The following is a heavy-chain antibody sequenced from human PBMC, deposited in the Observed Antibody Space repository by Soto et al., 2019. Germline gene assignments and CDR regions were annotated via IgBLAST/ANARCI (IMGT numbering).Heavy chain of an antibody. CDR1: GFTFSSYS. CDR3: ARLVGATAYYYYDMDV. D-gene: IGHD1-26*01. V-gene: IGHV3-48*02. CDR2: ISGSSRTI. J-gene: IGHJ6*02. Sequence: VQLVESGGGLVQPGGSLRLSCAASGFTFSSYSMNWVRQAPGKGLEWVSYISGSSRTIYYADSVRGRFTISRDNDKNSLYLQMSSLRDEDTAVYFCARLVGATAYYYYDMDVWGQGTTVTVSS.